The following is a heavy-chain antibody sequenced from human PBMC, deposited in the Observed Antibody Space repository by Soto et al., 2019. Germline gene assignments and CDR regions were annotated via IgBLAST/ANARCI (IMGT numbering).Heavy chain of an antibody. CDR1: GYPVTAYY. V-gene: IGHV1-2*02. Sequence: QLHLVQSGAVVKKPGASVTVSCSASGYPVTAYYMHWVRQAPGRGLEWMGGINPATGAAKYTQTFQGRVTMTRDKSTSTVFMELSGLTSGDTAVFYCARGGGVGVAGSAAFDMWGQGTLVTVSS. D-gene: IGHD3-3*01. J-gene: IGHJ3*02. CDR3: ARGGGVGVAGSAAFDM. CDR2: INPATGAA.